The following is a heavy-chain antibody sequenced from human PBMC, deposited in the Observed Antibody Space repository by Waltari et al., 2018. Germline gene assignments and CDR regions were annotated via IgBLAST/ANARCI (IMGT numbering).Heavy chain of an antibody. J-gene: IGHJ5*02. CDR2: IFSNDEK. CDR1: GVSLSNARMG. D-gene: IGHD5-12*01. Sequence: QVTLKESGPVLGKPTETLTLTCTVSGVSLSNARMGVSWIRQPPGKALEWLAHIFSNDEKSYTTSLKSRLTISKDTSKSQVVLTMTNMDPVDTATYYCAQLSDGYNFYWFDPWGQGTLVTVSS. V-gene: IGHV2-26*01. CDR3: AQLSDGYNFYWFDP.